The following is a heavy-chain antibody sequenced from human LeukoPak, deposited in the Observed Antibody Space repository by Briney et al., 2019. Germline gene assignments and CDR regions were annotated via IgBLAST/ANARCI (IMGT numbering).Heavy chain of an antibody. V-gene: IGHV5-51*01. Sequence: GESLKISCKASGYSYTSYWIGWVRQLPGKGLEWMGIIYPGDSDIRYSPSFQGQVTFSADKSISTAYLQWSSLKASDTAIYYCGRLVGGLLEDWGQGTLVTVSS. CDR1: GYSYTSYW. CDR3: GRLVGGLLED. J-gene: IGHJ4*02. CDR2: IYPGDSDI. D-gene: IGHD1-26*01.